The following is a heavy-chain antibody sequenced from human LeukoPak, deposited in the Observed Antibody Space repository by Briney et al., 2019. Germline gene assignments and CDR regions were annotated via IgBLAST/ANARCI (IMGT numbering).Heavy chain of an antibody. V-gene: IGHV3-74*01. CDR1: GFTFSSYW. CDR3: VSYDYGDLS. J-gene: IGHJ5*02. CDR2: INSDGSST. Sequence: PGGSLRLSCAASGFTFSSYWMHWVRQAPGKGLVWVSRINSDGSSTSYADSVKGRFTISRDNAKNTLYLQMNSLRVEDTALYYCVSYDYGDLSWGQGTLVTVSS. D-gene: IGHD4/OR15-4a*01.